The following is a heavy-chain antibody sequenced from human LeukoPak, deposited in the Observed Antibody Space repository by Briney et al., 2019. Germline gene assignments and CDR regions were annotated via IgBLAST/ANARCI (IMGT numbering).Heavy chain of an antibody. D-gene: IGHD2-15*01. CDR3: ARDGGYCSGGSCYYYGMDV. CDR1: GFTFSSNT. CDR2: ITSSSSYI. V-gene: IGHV3-21*01. J-gene: IGHJ6*02. Sequence: GGPLRLSCAASGFTFSSNTKNWVRQAPGKGLEGASSITSSSSYIYYADSLKGRFTISRDNAKNSLYLQMNSLRAEDTAVYYCARDGGYCSGGSCYYYGMDVWGQGTTVTVSS.